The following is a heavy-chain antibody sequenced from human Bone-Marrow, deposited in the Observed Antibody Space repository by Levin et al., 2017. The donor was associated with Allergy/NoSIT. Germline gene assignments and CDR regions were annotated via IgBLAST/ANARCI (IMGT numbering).Heavy chain of an antibody. CDR3: ARDTYTVSSYYYFGMSV. Sequence: GGSLRLSCAASGFTFSDYGLHWVRQAPGKGLEWVAVVSFDGSNKYYGDSVKGRFTISRDNSKNTLYLEMNSLRTDDTAVYYCARDTYTVSSYYYFGMSVWGQGTTVTVSS. CDR2: VSFDGSNK. J-gene: IGHJ6*02. D-gene: IGHD6-6*01. V-gene: IGHV3-30*03. CDR1: GFTFSDYG.